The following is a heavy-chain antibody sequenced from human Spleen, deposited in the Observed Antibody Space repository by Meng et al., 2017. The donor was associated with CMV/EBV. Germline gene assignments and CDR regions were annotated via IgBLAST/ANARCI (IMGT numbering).Heavy chain of an antibody. D-gene: IGHD2-2*01. CDR3: AREYCSSTSCYPVDYYYGMDV. CDR2: ISSSGSPI. V-gene: IGHV3-11*01. CDR1: GFTFRDYY. Sequence: GESLKISCAASGFTFRDYYMSWIRQAPGKGLEWVSYISSSGSPIYYADSVKGRFTISRDNAKNSLYLQMNSLRAEDTAVYYCAREYCSSTSCYPVDYYYGMDVWGQGTTVTVSS. J-gene: IGHJ6*02.